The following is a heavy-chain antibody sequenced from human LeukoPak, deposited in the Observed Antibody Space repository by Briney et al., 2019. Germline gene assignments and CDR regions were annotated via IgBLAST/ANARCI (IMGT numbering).Heavy chain of an antibody. CDR1: GFTVSSNY. J-gene: IGHJ4*02. D-gene: IGHD6-13*01. CDR3: AKEILGYSSSWYYFDY. CDR2: IYGSTSA. Sequence: GGSLRLSCAASGFTVSSNYINWVRQAPGKGLEWVSLIYGSTSADYADSVKGRFTTSRDTSMNTVYLQMNSLRAGDTAVYYCAKEILGYSSSWYYFDYWGQGTLVTVSS. V-gene: IGHV3-66*01.